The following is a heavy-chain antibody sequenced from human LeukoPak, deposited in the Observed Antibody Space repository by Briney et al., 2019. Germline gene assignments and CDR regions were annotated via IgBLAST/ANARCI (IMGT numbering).Heavy chain of an antibody. CDR3: ATTTTIASWFDP. J-gene: IGHJ5*02. D-gene: IGHD2-21*01. V-gene: IGHV4-4*09. CDR1: GGSISGYY. Sequence: PSETLSLTCSVSGGSISGYYWSWVRQPPGKGLEWIGYIYTSGSTNYNPSLKSRVTISVDTSKNQFSLKLSSVTAADTAVYYCATTTTIASWFDPRGQGTLVTVSS. CDR2: IYTSGST.